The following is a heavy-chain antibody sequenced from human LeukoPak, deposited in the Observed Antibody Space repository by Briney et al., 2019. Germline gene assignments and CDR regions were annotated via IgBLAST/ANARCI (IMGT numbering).Heavy chain of an antibody. D-gene: IGHD3-16*01. CDR2: ISYRGIT. CDR3: ARDGGVTN. CDR1: GASITNFY. J-gene: IGHJ4*02. Sequence: SETLSLTCAVSGASITNFYWSWLRQPPGKGLEWIGYISYRGITNYSPSLKSRVTISVDRSKNQFSLKLSSVTAADTAVYYCARDGGVTNWGQGTLVTVSS. V-gene: IGHV4-59*12.